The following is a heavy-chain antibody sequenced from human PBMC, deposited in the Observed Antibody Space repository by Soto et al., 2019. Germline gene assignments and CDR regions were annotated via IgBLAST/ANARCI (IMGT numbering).Heavy chain of an antibody. Sequence: SGFTVSSNYMSWVRQAPGKGLEWVSAISGSGGSTYYADSVKGRFTISRDNSKNTLYLQMNSLRAEDTAVYYCAKDSPAYNWFDPWGQGTLVTVSS. J-gene: IGHJ5*02. V-gene: IGHV3-23*01. D-gene: IGHD2-2*01. CDR3: AKDSPAYNWFDP. CDR2: ISGSGGST. CDR1: GFTVSSNY.